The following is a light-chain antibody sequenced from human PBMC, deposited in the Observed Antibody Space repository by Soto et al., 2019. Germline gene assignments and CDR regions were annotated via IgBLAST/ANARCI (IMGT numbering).Light chain of an antibody. CDR2: EVS. Sequence: QSVLTQPASVSGSPGQSITISCTGTSSDVGGYNYVSWYQQNPGKAPKLMIYEVSNRPSGVSNRFSGSKSGNMASLTISVLQAEDEADYYCQSYENSRTGFYVFGTGTKVTVL. J-gene: IGLJ1*01. CDR1: SSDVGGYNY. CDR3: QSYENSRTGFYV. V-gene: IGLV2-14*01.